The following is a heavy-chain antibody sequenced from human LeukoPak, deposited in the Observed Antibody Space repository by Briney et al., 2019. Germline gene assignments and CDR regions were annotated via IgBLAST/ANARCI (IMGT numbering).Heavy chain of an antibody. J-gene: IGHJ3*02. CDR1: GGSISSYY. CDR3: AREDSSAHDAFDI. Sequence: SETLSLTCTVSGGSISSYYWSWIRPPPGKGLEWIGYIYYSGSTNYNPSLKSRVTMSVDTSKNQFSLKLSSVTAADTAVYYCAREDSSAHDAFDIWGQGTMVTVSS. CDR2: IYYSGST. V-gene: IGHV4-59*12. D-gene: IGHD6-19*01.